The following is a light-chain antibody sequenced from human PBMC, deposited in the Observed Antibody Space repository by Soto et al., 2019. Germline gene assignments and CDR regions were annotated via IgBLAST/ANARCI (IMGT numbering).Light chain of an antibody. Sequence: QSALTQPPSVSAAPGQKVTISCSGSSSNIGTNYVSWYKQLPGRAPKLVIFDNSKRPSGIPDRFSGSKSGSSATLGVTGLQTGDEADYYCGTWDSDLSAEVFGGGTKVTVL. J-gene: IGLJ3*02. CDR1: SSNIGTNY. CDR3: GTWDSDLSAEV. CDR2: DNS. V-gene: IGLV1-51*01.